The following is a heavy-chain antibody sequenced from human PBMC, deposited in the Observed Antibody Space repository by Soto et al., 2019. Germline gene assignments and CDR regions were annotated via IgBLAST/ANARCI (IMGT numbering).Heavy chain of an antibody. CDR2: ISGSGGST. CDR3: AKPDTTSWFYSFDY. J-gene: IGHJ4*02. D-gene: IGHD6-13*01. Sequence: PGGSLRLSCSASGLTFCTYCMGWGRPAPGKGLEWVSAISGSGGSTYYADSVKGRFTISRDNSKNTLFLQVNSLRAEDTAVYFCAKPDTTSWFYSFDYWGQGTLVTVSS. CDR1: GLTFCTYC. V-gene: IGHV3-23*01.